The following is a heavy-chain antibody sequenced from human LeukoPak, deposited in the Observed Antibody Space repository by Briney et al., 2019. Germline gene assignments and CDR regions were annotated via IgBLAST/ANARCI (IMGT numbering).Heavy chain of an antibody. CDR3: ARVRGGYT. D-gene: IGHD5-12*01. V-gene: IGHV4-34*01. CDR2: INHSGST. J-gene: IGHJ5*02. CDR1: GGSFSGYY. Sequence: SETLSLTCADYGGSFSGYYWSWIRQPPGKGLEWIGEINHSGSTNYNPSLKSRVTISVDMSKSQFSLKLSSVTAADTAVYYCARVRGGYTWGQGALVTVSS.